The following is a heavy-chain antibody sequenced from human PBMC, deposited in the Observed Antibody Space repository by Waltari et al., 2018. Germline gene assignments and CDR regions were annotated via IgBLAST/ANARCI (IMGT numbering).Heavy chain of an antibody. D-gene: IGHD1-26*01. CDR1: VLAVRTSF. CDR2: IFSGDTT. J-gene: IGHJ3*02. V-gene: IGHV3-66*01. CDR3: ARVARGTLYDAFDI. Sequence: EVQLMESGGGLVPPGGSLRLFCVASVLAVRTSFMSWVCQAPGKGLEWVSAIFSGDTTYYTDSVKGRFSTSRDNSKNTLFLQMNSLRAEDTAVYYCARVARGTLYDAFDIWGQGTMVTVSS.